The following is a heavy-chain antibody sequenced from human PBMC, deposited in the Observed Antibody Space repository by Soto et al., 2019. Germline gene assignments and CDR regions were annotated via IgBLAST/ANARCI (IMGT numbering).Heavy chain of an antibody. V-gene: IGHV3-33*01. CDR1: GFTFSSYG. CDR2: IWYDGSNK. J-gene: IGHJ4*02. CDR3: ARWGDTVTTDPYYFDY. Sequence: QVQLVESGGGVVQPGRSLRLSCAASGFTFSSYGMHWVRQAPGKGLEWVAVIWYDGSNKYYADSVKGRFTISRDNSKNTLYVQMNSLRAEDTAVYYCARWGDTVTTDPYYFDYWGQGTLVTVSS. D-gene: IGHD4-17*01.